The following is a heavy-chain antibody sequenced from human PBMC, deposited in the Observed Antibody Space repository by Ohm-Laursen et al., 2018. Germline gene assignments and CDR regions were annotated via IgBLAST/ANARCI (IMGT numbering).Heavy chain of an antibody. CDR2: ISASGGST. V-gene: IGHV3-23*01. CDR3: VSDLLGTTNY. Sequence: SLRLSCSASGFTFSTYAMNWVRQAPGKGLEWVSTISASGGSTYYADSVKGRFTISRDNSNNTLYLQMNSLRAEDTAIYYCVSDLLGTTNYWGQGTLVTVSS. J-gene: IGHJ4*02. CDR1: GFTFSTYA. D-gene: IGHD1-26*01.